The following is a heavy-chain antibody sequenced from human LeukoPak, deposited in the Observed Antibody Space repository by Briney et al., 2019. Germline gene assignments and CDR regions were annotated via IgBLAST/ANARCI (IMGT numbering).Heavy chain of an antibody. CDR3: AKEGPPSSGWPFDY. CDR1: GFTFSSSA. J-gene: IGHJ4*02. CDR2: ISDSGITT. D-gene: IGHD6-19*01. Sequence: GGSLRLSCAASGFTFSSSAMSWVRQAPGKGLEWVSAISDSGITTYYADSVKGRFTVSRDTSKNTLYLQMNSLRAEDTALYDCAKEGPPSSGWPFDYWGQGTLVTVSS. V-gene: IGHV3-23*01.